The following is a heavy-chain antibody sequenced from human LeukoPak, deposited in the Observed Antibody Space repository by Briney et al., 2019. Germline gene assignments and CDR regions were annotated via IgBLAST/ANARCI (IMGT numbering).Heavy chain of an antibody. V-gene: IGHV1-2*02. D-gene: IGHD2-2*01. CDR3: ARSGCSSTSCYAPRRNWFDP. J-gene: IGHJ5*02. CDR2: INPNSGGT. CDR1: GYTFTSYY. Sequence: ASVKVSCKASGYTFTSYYMHWVRQAPGQGLEWMGWINPNSGGTNYAQKFQGRVTMTRDTSISTAYMELSRLRSDDTAVYYCARSGCSSTSCYAPRRNWFDPWGQGTLVTVSS.